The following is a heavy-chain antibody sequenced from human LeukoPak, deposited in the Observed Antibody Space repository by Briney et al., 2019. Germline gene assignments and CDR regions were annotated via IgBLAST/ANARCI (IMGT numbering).Heavy chain of an antibody. CDR2: ISSNGGNT. D-gene: IGHD6-13*01. Sequence: GGSLRLSCSASGFTFSSYAMHWVRQAPGKGLEYVSAISSNGGNTYYADSVKGRFTISRDNSKNTLYLQMNSLRAEDTAVYYCAKERVAAAGNPYFDYWGQGTLVTVSS. J-gene: IGHJ4*02. CDR3: AKERVAAAGNPYFDY. V-gene: IGHV3-64*04. CDR1: GFTFSSYA.